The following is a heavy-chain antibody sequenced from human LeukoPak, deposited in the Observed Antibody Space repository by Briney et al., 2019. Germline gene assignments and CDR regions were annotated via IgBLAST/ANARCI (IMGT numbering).Heavy chain of an antibody. CDR3: ARGTVSGGSPFDY. Sequence: ASVKVSCKASGYTFTNSGISWVRQAPGQGLEWMGWISAYSGDTNYAQNLQGRVTMTTDTPTGTARMELRSLRSDDTAVYYCARGTVSGGSPFDYWGQGTLVTVSS. D-gene: IGHD6-19*01. V-gene: IGHV1-18*01. J-gene: IGHJ4*02. CDR1: GYTFTNSG. CDR2: ISAYSGDT.